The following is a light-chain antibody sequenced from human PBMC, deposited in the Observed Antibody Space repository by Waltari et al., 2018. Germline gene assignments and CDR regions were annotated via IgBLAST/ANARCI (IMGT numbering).Light chain of an antibody. CDR2: AAS. Sequence: IKLTQSPSSLSASLGDRVTLTCRASQGISSYLAWYQQKPGKAPELLIYAASTLQSRVPSRFSGSGSGTDFTLTISSLQPDDFATYYCQQLNSYPLSFGPGTKVDVK. J-gene: IGKJ3*01. CDR1: QGISSY. V-gene: IGKV1-9*01. CDR3: QQLNSYPLS.